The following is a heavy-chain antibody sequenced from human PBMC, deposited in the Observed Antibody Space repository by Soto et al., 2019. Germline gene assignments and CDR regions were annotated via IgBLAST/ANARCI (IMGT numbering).Heavy chain of an antibody. J-gene: IGHJ5*02. CDR1: GSTFTSNG. CDR2: IITYNENM. Sequence: ASVKVSCKVSGSTFTSNGIGWVRQAPGQGLEWMGWIITYNENMDSAPKFQDRLTMTRDTSITTAYMELSSLTSEDTAVYYCFRGRRANFAPWGQGTQVTVSS. CDR3: FRGRRANFAP. V-gene: IGHV1-18*04. D-gene: IGHD6-25*01.